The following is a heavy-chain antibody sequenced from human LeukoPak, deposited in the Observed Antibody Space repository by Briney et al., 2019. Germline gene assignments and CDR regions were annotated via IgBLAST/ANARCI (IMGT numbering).Heavy chain of an antibody. CDR1: GYSISSGYY. J-gene: IGHJ4*02. Sequence: SETLSLTCTVSGYSISSGYYWGWIRQPPGKGLEWIGSIYHSGSTYYNPSLESRVTISVDTSKNQFSLKLSSVTAADTAVYYCARAPGDFWSGYGPPIDYWGQGTLVTVSS. D-gene: IGHD3-3*01. CDR2: IYHSGST. V-gene: IGHV4-38-2*02. CDR3: ARAPGDFWSGYGPPIDY.